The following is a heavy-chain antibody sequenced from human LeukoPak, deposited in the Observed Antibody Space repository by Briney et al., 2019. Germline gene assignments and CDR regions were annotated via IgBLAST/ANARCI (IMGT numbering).Heavy chain of an antibody. CDR1: GGTFSSYA. CDR3: ARIPPEGPYYYYYGMDV. D-gene: IGHD1-14*01. CDR2: IIPIFGTA. V-gene: IGHV1-69*13. Sequence: SVKVSCKASGGTFSSYAISWVRQAPGQGLEWMGGIIPIFGTANYAQKFQGRVTITAAESTSTAYMEPSSLRSEDTAVYYCARIPPEGPYYYYYGMDVWGKGTTVTVSS. J-gene: IGHJ6*04.